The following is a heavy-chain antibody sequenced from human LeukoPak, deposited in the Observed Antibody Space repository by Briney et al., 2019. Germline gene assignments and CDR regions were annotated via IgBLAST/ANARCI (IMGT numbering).Heavy chain of an antibody. D-gene: IGHD3-9*01. CDR2: ISYDGSNK. CDR1: GFTFSSYA. Sequence: PGGSLRLSCAASGFTFSSYAMHWVRQAPGKGLEWVAVISYDGSNKYYADSVKGRFTISRDNSKNTLYLQMNSLRAEDTAVYYCARDIHYDILTGYYPFDYWGQGTLVTVPS. V-gene: IGHV3-30-3*01. J-gene: IGHJ4*02. CDR3: ARDIHYDILTGYYPFDY.